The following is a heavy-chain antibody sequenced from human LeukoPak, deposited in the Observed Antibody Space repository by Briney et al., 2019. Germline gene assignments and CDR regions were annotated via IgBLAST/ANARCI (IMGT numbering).Heavy chain of an antibody. Sequence: AGGSLRLSCAASRFTFSSYDMHWVRQAPGKGLEWVAVISYDGSNKYYADSVKGRFTISRDNSKNTLYLQMNSLRAEDTAVYYCAKDGQQLAYYYYYYMDVWGKGTTVTVSS. J-gene: IGHJ6*03. CDR2: ISYDGSNK. CDR3: AKDGQQLAYYYYYYMDV. CDR1: RFTFSSYD. V-gene: IGHV3-30*18. D-gene: IGHD6-13*01.